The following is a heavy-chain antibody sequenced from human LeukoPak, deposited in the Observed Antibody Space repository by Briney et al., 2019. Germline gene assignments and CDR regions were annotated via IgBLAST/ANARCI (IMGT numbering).Heavy chain of an antibody. D-gene: IGHD5-18*01. Sequence: PGGSLRLSCAASGFTFSIYWMHWVRQAPGNGLVWVSRVNSDGSTTTYADSVKGRFTISRDNAKNSLYLQMNSLRAEDTAVYYCARDLGYGYYFDYWGQGTLVTVSS. CDR3: ARDLGYGYYFDY. CDR2: VNSDGSTT. CDR1: GFTFSIYW. J-gene: IGHJ4*02. V-gene: IGHV3-74*01.